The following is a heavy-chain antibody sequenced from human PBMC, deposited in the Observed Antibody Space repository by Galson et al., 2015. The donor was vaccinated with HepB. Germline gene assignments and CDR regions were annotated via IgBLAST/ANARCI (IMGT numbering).Heavy chain of an antibody. J-gene: IGHJ4*02. V-gene: IGHV1-69*13. CDR3: ARSEDPYSSGWYWCDFDY. CDR2: IIPIFGTA. D-gene: IGHD6-19*01. Sequence: SVKVSCKASGGTFSSYAISWVRQAPGQGLEWMGGIIPIFGTANYAQKFQGRVTITADESTSTAYMELSSLRSEDTAVYYCARSEDPYSSGWYWCDFDYWGQGTLVTVSS. CDR1: GGTFSSYA.